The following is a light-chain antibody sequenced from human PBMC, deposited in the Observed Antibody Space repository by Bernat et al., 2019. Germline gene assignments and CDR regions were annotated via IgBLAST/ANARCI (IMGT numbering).Light chain of an antibody. CDR1: SLRSYY. Sequence: SSELTQDPAVSVALGQTVRITCQGDSLRSYYASWYQQKPGQAPILVLYGKNNRPSGIPDRFSGSSSGNTASLTITGAQAEDEADYYCDSRDSSGKHHVFGTGTKVTVL. CDR3: DSRDSSGKHHV. J-gene: IGLJ1*01. CDR2: GKN. V-gene: IGLV3-19*01.